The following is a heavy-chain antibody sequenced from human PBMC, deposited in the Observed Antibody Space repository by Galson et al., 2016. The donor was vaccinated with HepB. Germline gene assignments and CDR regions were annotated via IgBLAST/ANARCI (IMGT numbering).Heavy chain of an antibody. CDR1: GGTFSNYG. CDR2: LIPLVGTA. V-gene: IGHV1-69*06. CDR3: ATYYYNDSGYTAFDM. J-gene: IGHJ3*02. Sequence: FRKTSGGTFSNYGFNWVRQAPGHGLEWMGGLIPLVGTAYYAQNFQGRVTMTADKSTSTAYMDLSSLTSEDTAIYYCATYYYNDSGYTAFDMWGQGTIITVSS. D-gene: IGHD3-22*01.